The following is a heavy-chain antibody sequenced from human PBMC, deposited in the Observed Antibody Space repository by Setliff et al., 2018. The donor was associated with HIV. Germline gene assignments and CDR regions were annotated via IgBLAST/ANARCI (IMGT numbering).Heavy chain of an antibody. J-gene: IGHJ4*02. CDR3: ASRRAAMWRGLFVGFEN. CDR2: IYTTGST. CDR1: GGSFSGYY. Sequence: SETLSLTCAVYGGSFSGYYWSWVRQPPGKGLEWIGYIYTTGSTNYNPSLKSRVTMSVDTSKNQFSLKLSSVTAADTAVYYCASRRAAMWRGLFVGFENWGQGTLVTVSS. D-gene: IGHD1-26*01. V-gene: IGHV4-4*09.